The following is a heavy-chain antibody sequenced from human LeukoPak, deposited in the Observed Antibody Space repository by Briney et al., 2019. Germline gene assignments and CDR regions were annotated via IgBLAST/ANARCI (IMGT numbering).Heavy chain of an antibody. CDR3: AKDSRIQLWSYFFDY. J-gene: IGHJ4*02. CDR1: GFTLSSYE. V-gene: IGHV3-23*01. D-gene: IGHD5-18*01. Sequence: PGGSLRLSCAASGFTLSSYEMNWVRLAPGKGLKWVSAISGSGGTTYYADSVKGRFTISRDNSRNTLYLQMNSLRAEDTAIYFCAKDSRIQLWSYFFDYWGQGTLVTVSS. CDR2: ISGSGGTT.